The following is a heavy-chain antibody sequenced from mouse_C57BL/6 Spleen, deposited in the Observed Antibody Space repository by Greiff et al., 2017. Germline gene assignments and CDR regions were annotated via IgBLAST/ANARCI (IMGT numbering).Heavy chain of an antibody. Sequence: QVQLKQPGAELVMPGASVKLSCKASGYTFTSYWMHWVKQRPGQGLEWIGEIDPSDSYTNYNQKFKGKSTLTVDKSSSTAYMQLSSLTSEDSAVYYCARSEYYYGSRNFDYWGQGTTLTVSS. V-gene: IGHV1-69*01. CDR1: GYTFTSYW. CDR2: IDPSDSYT. D-gene: IGHD1-1*01. CDR3: ARSEYYYGSRNFDY. J-gene: IGHJ2*01.